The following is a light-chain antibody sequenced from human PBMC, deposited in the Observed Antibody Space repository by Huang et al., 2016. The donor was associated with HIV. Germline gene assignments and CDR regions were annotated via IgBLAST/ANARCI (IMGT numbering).Light chain of an antibody. Sequence: EIVLTQSPATLSLSPGERATLSCRASQSVSTSLAWYQQKPGQAPRLLIYDTSNRAPGVPARFSVSGSGTDFTLSISSLEPEDFAVYYCQQRSNWPWTFGQGTKVEIK. CDR2: DTS. CDR1: QSVSTS. V-gene: IGKV3-11*01. J-gene: IGKJ1*01. CDR3: QQRSNWPWT.